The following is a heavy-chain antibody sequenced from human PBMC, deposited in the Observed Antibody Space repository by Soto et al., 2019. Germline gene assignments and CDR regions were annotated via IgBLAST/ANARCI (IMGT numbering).Heavy chain of an antibody. V-gene: IGHV3-23*01. Sequence: EVQLLESGGGLVQPGGSLRLSCAASGFAFNTYAMDWVRQAPGKGLEWVSSISGSGDRTYYADSVKGRFTISRDNSENTLYLEMNSLRAEDTAVYYCANSDSGGSVNSNFWCHGHLLTLSS. CDR3: ANSDSGGSVNSNF. CDR1: GFAFNTYA. J-gene: IGHJ4*01. D-gene: IGHD3-22*01. CDR2: ISGSGDRT.